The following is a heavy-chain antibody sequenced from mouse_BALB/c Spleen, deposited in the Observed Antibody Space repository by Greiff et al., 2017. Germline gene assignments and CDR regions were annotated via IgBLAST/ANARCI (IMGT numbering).Heavy chain of an antibody. D-gene: IGHD1-1*01. CDR1: GFTFSSYA. J-gene: IGHJ4*01. Sequence: EVMLVESGGGLVKPGGSLKLSCAASGFTFSSYAMSWVRQTPEKRLEWVASISSGGSTYYPDSVKGRFTISRDNARNILYLQMSSLRSEDTAMYYCARISYYYGSHYAMDYWGQGTSVTVSS. CDR3: ARISYYYGSHYAMDY. CDR2: ISSGGST. V-gene: IGHV5-6-5*01.